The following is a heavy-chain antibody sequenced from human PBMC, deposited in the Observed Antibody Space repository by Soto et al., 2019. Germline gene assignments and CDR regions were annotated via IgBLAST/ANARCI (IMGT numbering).Heavy chain of an antibody. CDR2: ISGSGGST. V-gene: IGHV3-23*01. Sequence: EVQLLESGGGLVQPGGSLRLSCAASGFTFSSYAMSWVRQAPGKGLEWVSAISGSGGSTYYADSVKGRFTISRDNSKNTLYLQRNSLRAEDTAVYYCANLVDTAMVTSLIYYSYGMDVWGQGTTVTVSS. D-gene: IGHD5-18*01. CDR1: GFTFSSYA. CDR3: ANLVDTAMVTSLIYYSYGMDV. J-gene: IGHJ6*01.